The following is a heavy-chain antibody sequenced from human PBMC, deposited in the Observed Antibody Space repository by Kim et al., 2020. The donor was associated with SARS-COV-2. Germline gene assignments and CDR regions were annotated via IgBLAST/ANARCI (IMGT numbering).Heavy chain of an antibody. V-gene: IGHV4-39*01. J-gene: IGHJ5*02. D-gene: IGHD6-6*01. Sequence: SLKSRVTISVDTSKNQFSLKLSSVTAADTAVYYCARHLGIAARPGAWFDPWGQGTLVTVSS. CDR3: ARHLGIAARPGAWFDP.